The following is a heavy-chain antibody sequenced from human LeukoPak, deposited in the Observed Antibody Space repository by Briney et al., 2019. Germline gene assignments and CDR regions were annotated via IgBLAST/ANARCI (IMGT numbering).Heavy chain of an antibody. V-gene: IGHV1-18*01. Sequence: AASVKVSCKASGYTFTSYGISWVRQAPGQGLEWMGWISAYNGNTNYAQKLQGRVTMTTGTSTSTAYMELRSLRSDDTAVYYCARRRVTGTTDWFDPWGQGTLVTVSS. CDR2: ISAYNGNT. J-gene: IGHJ5*02. D-gene: IGHD1-7*01. CDR1: GYTFTSYG. CDR3: ARRRVTGTTDWFDP.